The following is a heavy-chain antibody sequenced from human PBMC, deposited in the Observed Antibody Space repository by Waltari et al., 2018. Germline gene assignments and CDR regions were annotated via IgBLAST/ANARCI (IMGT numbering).Heavy chain of an antibody. V-gene: IGHV3-21*01. CDR3: ARGGWASNTFDI. J-gene: IGHJ3*02. CDR2: ISSSSKYI. CDR1: GFPFSGYN. D-gene: IGHD3-16*01. Sequence: EVQLVESGGGLVKLGGSLRLPCSASGFPFSGYNLNWVRQAPGKGLEWVSFISSSSKYIFDADSVKGRFTISRDNAKNSLWLQMNSLRVEDTAVYYCARGGWASNTFDIWGQGTMVTVSS.